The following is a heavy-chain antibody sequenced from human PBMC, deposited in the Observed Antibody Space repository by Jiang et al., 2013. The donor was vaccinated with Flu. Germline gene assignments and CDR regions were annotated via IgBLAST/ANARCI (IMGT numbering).Heavy chain of an antibody. V-gene: IGHV2-70*04. CDR1: GFSLSTSGMR. CDR3: ARIGPESKAAFDI. J-gene: IGHJ3*02. D-gene: IGHD6-6*01. CDR2: IDWDDDK. Sequence: KPTQTLTLTCTFSGFSLSTSGMRVSWIRQPPGKALEWLARIDWDDDKFYSTSLKTRLTISKDTSKNQVVLTMTNMDPVDTATYYCARIGPESKAAFDIWGQGTMVTVSS.